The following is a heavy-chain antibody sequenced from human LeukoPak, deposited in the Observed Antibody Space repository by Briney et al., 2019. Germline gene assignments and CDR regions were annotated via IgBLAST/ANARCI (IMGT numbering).Heavy chain of an antibody. V-gene: IGHV3-7*01. CDR1: GFTFSSYW. J-gene: IGHJ3*02. D-gene: IGHD3-9*01. CDR2: IKQDESEK. Sequence: PGGSLRLSCGASGFTFSSYWMSWVRQAPGKGLEWVANIKQDESEKYYVDSVKRRFPISRDNTNNPVYVQMNSLRAEDTAVYYCARVDILTDAFDIWGQGTMVTVSS. CDR3: ARVDILTDAFDI.